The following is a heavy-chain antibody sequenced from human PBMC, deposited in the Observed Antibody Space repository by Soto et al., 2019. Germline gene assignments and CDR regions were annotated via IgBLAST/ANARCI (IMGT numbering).Heavy chain of an antibody. J-gene: IGHJ5*02. V-gene: IGHV4-59*01. CDR2: IYYSGST. D-gene: IGHD3-16*01. CDR1: GGSISSYY. CDR3: ARWVMEYNWSDP. Sequence: QVQLQESGPGLVKPSETLSLTCTVSGGSISSYYWSWIRQPPGKGLEWIGYIYYSGSTNYNPSLKSRVTISVDTSKNQFSLKLSSVTAADTAVYYCARWVMEYNWSDPWGQGTLVTVSS.